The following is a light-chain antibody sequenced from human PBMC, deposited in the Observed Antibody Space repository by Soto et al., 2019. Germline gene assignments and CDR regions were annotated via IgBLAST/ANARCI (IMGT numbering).Light chain of an antibody. Sequence: EIVLTQSPSTLSSSPGERAAISCRASESVNSYLAWYQQKPGQAPRLLIYDASTMDSGIPARFSGSGSGTEFTLTISTLQPEDFAVYFCQQRSNWPRTFGGGTEVEVK. J-gene: IGKJ4*02. CDR2: DAS. V-gene: IGKV3-11*01. CDR3: QQRSNWPRT. CDR1: ESVNSY.